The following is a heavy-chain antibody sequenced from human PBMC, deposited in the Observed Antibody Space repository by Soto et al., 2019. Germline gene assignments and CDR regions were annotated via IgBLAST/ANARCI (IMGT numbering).Heavy chain of an antibody. CDR2: ISGSGGST. CDR3: AHSPIVVVIYLFDY. CDR1: VFTFISYA. V-gene: IGHV3-23*01. Sequence: TGWSLRLSCASSVFTFISYAMSWVRQAPGKGLEWVSAISGSGGSTYYADSVKGRFTISRDNSKNTLYLQMNSLRAEDTAVYYCAHSPIVVVIYLFDYWGQGTLVTVSS. D-gene: IGHD3-22*01. J-gene: IGHJ4*02.